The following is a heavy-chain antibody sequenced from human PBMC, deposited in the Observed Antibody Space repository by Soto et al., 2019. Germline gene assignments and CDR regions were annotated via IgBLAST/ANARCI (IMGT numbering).Heavy chain of an antibody. CDR1: GGSFSGYY. J-gene: IGHJ5*01. CDR2: INHSGSA. CDR3: ERAKGYGANSWLDS. V-gene: IGHV4-34*01. D-gene: IGHD4-17*01. Sequence: QVQLQQWGAGLLKPSETLSLTCAVYGGSFSGYYWSWIRQPPGKGLEWIGEINHSGSAYYNPSLERRLPISVATSKAQCSLEVPPVPAADTGVYYRERAKGYGANSWLDSWGQGNLVSVSS.